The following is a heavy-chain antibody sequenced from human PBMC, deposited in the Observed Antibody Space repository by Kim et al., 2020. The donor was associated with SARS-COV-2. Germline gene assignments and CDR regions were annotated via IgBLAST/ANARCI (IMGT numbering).Heavy chain of an antibody. CDR3: ARGIRDSDYYYYGMDV. J-gene: IGHJ6*02. Sequence: KFQGRVTITADESTSTAYMELSSLRSEDTAVYYCARGIRDSDYYYYGMDVWGQGTTVTVSS. V-gene: IGHV1-69*01.